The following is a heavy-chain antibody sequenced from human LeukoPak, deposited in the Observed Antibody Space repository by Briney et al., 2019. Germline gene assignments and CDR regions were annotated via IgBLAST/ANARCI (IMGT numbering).Heavy chain of an antibody. Sequence: SETLSLTCTVSGDSIRNFYLNWIRQSPGQGLEWIGYIYQSGNTNYNPSLKSRLTMSIDTSKNQFSLNLNSVTAADTAVYYCARGNYGSGSYYVVDFDYWGQGTLVTVSS. V-gene: IGHV4-59*01. CDR1: GDSIRNFY. J-gene: IGHJ4*02. CDR2: IYQSGNT. CDR3: ARGNYGSGSYYVVDFDY. D-gene: IGHD3-10*01.